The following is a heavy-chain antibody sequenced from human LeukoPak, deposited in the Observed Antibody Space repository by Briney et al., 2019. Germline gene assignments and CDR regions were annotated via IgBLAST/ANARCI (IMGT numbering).Heavy chain of an antibody. V-gene: IGHV3-66*01. Sequence: GGSLRLSCAASGFSVSSNYLSWVRQAPGKGLEWVSVIYNGGNTYYADSVKGRFTLSSDKSKNTLYLQMNSLTAEDTAVYYCARGISGYSSYDYWGQGILVTVSS. J-gene: IGHJ4*02. CDR3: ARGISGYSSYDY. CDR2: IYNGGNT. D-gene: IGHD5-12*01. CDR1: GFSVSSNY.